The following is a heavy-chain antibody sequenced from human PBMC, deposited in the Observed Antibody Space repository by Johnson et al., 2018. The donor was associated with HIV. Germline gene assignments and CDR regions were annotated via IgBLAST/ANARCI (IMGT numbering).Heavy chain of an antibody. V-gene: IGHV3-13*01. CDR3: ARQGWLQLAHAFDI. CDR2: IGTISDT. D-gene: IGHD5-24*01. CDR1: GFTFRSYD. J-gene: IGHJ3*02. Sequence: EVQLVESGGGLVQPGGSLILSCAASGFTFRSYDMHWVRQVTGKGLELVSAIGTISDTFYPDSVKGRFTISRDNSKNTLYLQMNSLRAEDTAVYYCARQGWLQLAHAFDIWGQGTMVTVSS.